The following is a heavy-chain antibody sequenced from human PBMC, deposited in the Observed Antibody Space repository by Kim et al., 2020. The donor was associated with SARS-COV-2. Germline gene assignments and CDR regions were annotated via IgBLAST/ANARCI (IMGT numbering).Heavy chain of an antibody. CDR1: GFTFSSYA. V-gene: IGHV3-23*01. Sequence: GGSLRLSCAASGFTFSSYAMSWVRQAPGKGLEWVSAISGSGGSTYYADSVKGRFTISRDNSKNTLYLQMNSLRAEDTAVYYCAKRYLSDSSGWYHLRGYYYYYGMDVWGQGTTVTVSS. D-gene: IGHD6-19*01. CDR3: AKRYLSDSSGWYHLRGYYYYYGMDV. CDR2: ISGSGGST. J-gene: IGHJ6*02.